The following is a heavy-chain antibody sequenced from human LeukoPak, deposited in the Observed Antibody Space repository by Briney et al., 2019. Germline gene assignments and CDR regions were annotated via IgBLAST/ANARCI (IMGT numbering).Heavy chain of an antibody. Sequence: PGGSLRLSCAASGFTFSRYGMSWVRQAPGKGLEWVSAISGSGGSTYYADSVKGRFTISRDNSKNTLYLQMNSLRAEDTAVYYCAKSYSSGWANWFDPWGQGTLVTVSS. D-gene: IGHD6-19*01. J-gene: IGHJ5*02. CDR3: AKSYSSGWANWFDP. CDR1: GFTFSRYG. CDR2: ISGSGGST. V-gene: IGHV3-23*01.